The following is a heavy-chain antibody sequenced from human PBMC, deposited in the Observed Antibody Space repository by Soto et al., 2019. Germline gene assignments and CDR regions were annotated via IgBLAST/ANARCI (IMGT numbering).Heavy chain of an antibody. V-gene: IGHV3-7*01. CDR3: ARGNDANKVFDF. J-gene: IGHJ4*02. D-gene: IGHD1-1*01. CDR2: INKDGTEK. CDR1: GFTLSNYW. Sequence: EVQLVDSGGGLVQPGGSLRLSCAGSGFTLSNYWMSWVRQAPGKGLEWVANINKDGTEKNYMDSVKGRFTTFRDNAQNSVNLHMDSLRDEYTAVYYCARGNDANKVFDFWGQGSVVTVSS.